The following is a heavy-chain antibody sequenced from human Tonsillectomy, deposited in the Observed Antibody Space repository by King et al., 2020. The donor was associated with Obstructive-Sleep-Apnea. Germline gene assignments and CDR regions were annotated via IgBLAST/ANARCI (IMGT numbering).Heavy chain of an antibody. V-gene: IGHV1-18*01. CDR3: ASAGDLGYWTSSTCYGPLDC. J-gene: IGHJ4*02. D-gene: IGHD2-2*01. Sequence: VQLVESGGEVKKPGASVKVSCKASGYTFISYGLSWVRQAPGQGLEWMGWISGYNGKTKYQQKFQGRVIMTTDTTTSTAYMELRSLRSDDTAVYYCASAGDLGYWTSSTCYGPLDCWGQGTLVSVSS. CDR1: GYTFISYG. CDR2: ISGYNGKT.